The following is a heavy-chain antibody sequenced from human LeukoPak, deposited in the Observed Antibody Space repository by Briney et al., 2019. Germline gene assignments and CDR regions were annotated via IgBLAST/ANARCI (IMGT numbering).Heavy chain of an antibody. V-gene: IGHV3-7*01. CDR2: IKQDGSEK. Sequence: PGGSLRLSCLASGFTFSTYWMTWVRQAPGKVLEWVANIKQDGSEKYYVDSVKGRFSISRDNAKNSLYLQMNSLRAEDTAVYYCARGYDSSGWAYWGQGTLVTVSS. CDR1: GFTFSTYW. D-gene: IGHD3-22*01. CDR3: ARGYDSSGWAY. J-gene: IGHJ4*02.